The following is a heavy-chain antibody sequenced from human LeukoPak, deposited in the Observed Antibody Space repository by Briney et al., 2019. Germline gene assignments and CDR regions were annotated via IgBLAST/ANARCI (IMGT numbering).Heavy chain of an antibody. CDR2: ISYDGSNK. CDR3: AQMGFLEWLPSPKQTDAFDI. D-gene: IGHD3-3*01. CDR1: GFTFNSYA. Sequence: PGGSLRLSCAASGFTFNSYAMHWVRQAPGKGLEWVAVISYDGSNKYYADSVKGRFTISRDNSKNTLYLQMNSLRAEDTAVYYCAQMGFLEWLPSPKQTDAFDIWGQGTMVTVSS. V-gene: IGHV3-30-3*01. J-gene: IGHJ3*02.